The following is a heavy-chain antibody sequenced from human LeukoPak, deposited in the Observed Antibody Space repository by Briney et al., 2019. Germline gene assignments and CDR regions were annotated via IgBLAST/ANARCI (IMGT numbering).Heavy chain of an antibody. CDR1: GGSVSSGSYY. CDR3: ARGTRHSSGFQPVDY. Sequence: SETLSLTCTVSGGSVSSGSYYWSRIRQPPGKGLEWIGYMSYSGSTNYNPSLKSRVTISVDTSKNQFSLKLSSVTAADTAVYHCARGTRHSSGFQPVDYWGQGTLVTVSS. V-gene: IGHV4-61*01. CDR2: MSYSGST. D-gene: IGHD6-19*01. J-gene: IGHJ4*02.